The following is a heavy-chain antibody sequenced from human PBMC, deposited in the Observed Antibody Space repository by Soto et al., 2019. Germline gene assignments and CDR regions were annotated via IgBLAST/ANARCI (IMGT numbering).Heavy chain of an antibody. CDR3: ARDFGGFGELPKNYYYYGMDV. Sequence: SETLSLTCTVSGGSISSYYWSWIRQPPGKGLEWIGYIYYSGSTNYNPSLKSRVTISVDTSKNQFSLKLSSVTAADTAVYYCARDFGGFGELPKNYYYYGMDVWGQGTTVTVSS. CDR1: GGSISSYY. D-gene: IGHD3-10*01. CDR2: IYYSGST. J-gene: IGHJ6*02. V-gene: IGHV4-59*01.